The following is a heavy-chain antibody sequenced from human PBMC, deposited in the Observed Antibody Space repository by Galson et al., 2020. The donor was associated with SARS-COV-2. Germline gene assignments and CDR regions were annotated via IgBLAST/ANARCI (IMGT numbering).Heavy chain of an antibody. J-gene: IGHJ4*02. CDR3: ARGLYSSGWYFDY. CDR1: GGSFSGYY. CDR2: INNSGST. V-gene: IGHV4-34*01. Sequence: SETLSLTCAVYGGSFSGYYWSWIRQPPGKGLEWIGEINNSGSTNYNPSLKSRVTISVDTSKNQFSLKLSSVTAADTAVYYCARGLYSSGWYFDYWGQGTLVTVSS. D-gene: IGHD6-19*01.